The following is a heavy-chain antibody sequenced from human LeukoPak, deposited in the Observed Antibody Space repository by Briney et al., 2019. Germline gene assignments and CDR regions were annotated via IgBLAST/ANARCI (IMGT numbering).Heavy chain of an antibody. CDR1: GYTFTSYY. J-gene: IGHJ1*01. CDR3: ASLRGGYSQH. Sequence: ASVKVSCKASGYTFTSYYMHWVRQAPGQGLEWMGRINPNSGGTNYAQKFQGRVTMTRDTSISTDYMEMNSLTSDDTAVYYCASLRGGYSQHWGQGTLVTVSS. CDR2: INPNSGGT. D-gene: IGHD6-13*01. V-gene: IGHV1-2*02.